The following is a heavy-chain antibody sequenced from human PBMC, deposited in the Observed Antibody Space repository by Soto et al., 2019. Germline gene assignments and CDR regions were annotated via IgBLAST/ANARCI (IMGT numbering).Heavy chain of an antibody. V-gene: IGHV1-24*01. J-gene: IGHJ5*02. CDR2: FDPEDGET. CDR1: GYTLTELS. Sequence: LVKVSCKVSGYTLTELSMHWVRQAPGKGLEWMGGFDPEDGETIYAQKFQGRVTMTEDTSTDTAYMELSSLRSEDTAVYYCATRSSITMNNWFDPWGQGTLVTVSS. CDR3: ATRSSITMNNWFDP. D-gene: IGHD3-22*01.